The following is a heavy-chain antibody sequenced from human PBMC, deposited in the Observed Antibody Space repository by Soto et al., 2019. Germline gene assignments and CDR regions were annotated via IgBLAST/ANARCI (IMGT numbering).Heavy chain of an antibody. D-gene: IGHD2-21*02. J-gene: IGHJ4*02. Sequence: QVQLVQSGAEVKKPGASVKVSCEASGYTFTDYYMHWVRQAPGQGLEWMGGINSNSGGTNYAQKFQGSITMTRDTCITTVYMELRRLRSEDTAVYYCARDCPSLAYCGGDCCSIDYWGQGTLVTVSS. CDR2: INSNSGGT. CDR1: GYTFTDYY. CDR3: ARDCPSLAYCGGDCCSIDY. V-gene: IGHV1-2*02.